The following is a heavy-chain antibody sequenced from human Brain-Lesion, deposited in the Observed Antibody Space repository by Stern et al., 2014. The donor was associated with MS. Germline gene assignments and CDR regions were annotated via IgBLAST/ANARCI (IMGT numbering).Heavy chain of an antibody. D-gene: IGHD1-26*01. J-gene: IGHJ4*02. CDR2: FDPEDGET. Sequence: QLVQSGAEVKKPGASVKVSCKVSGYTLTELSMHWVRQAPRKRLEWMGGFDPEDGETIYAQKFQGRVTMTEDTSTDTAYMELSSLRSEDTAVYYCATLSPGAGGNYYRHFDYWGQGTLVTVSS. V-gene: IGHV1-24*01. CDR3: ATLSPGAGGNYYRHFDY. CDR1: GYTLTELS.